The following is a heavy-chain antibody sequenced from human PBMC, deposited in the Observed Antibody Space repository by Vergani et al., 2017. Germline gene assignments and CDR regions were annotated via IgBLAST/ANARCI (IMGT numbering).Heavy chain of an antibody. V-gene: IGHV1-69*13. CDR3: ARGRDCSSTSCYKGGDYYYYMDV. CDR2: IIPIFGTA. D-gene: IGHD2-2*02. Sequence: QEQLVQSGAEVRKPGASVKVSCKASGYNFTSFDINWVRLATGQGLEWMGGIIPIFGTANYAQKFQGRVTITADESTSTAYMELSSLRSEDTAVYYCARGRDCSSTSCYKGGDYYYYMDVWGKGTTVTVSS. J-gene: IGHJ6*03. CDR1: GYNFTSFD.